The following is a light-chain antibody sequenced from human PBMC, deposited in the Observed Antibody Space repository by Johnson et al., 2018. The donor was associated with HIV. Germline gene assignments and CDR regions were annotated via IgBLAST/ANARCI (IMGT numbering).Light chain of an antibody. CDR1: SSNIGNNY. J-gene: IGLJ1*01. Sequence: QSVLTQPPSVSAAPGQKVTISCSGSSSNIGNNYVSWYQQLQGTAPKLLIYENTKRPSGIPDRFSGSKSGTSVTLGITGLQPGDEADYYCGTWDSSLSVYVFGTGTKVTVL. CDR3: GTWDSSLSVYV. CDR2: ENT. V-gene: IGLV1-51*02.